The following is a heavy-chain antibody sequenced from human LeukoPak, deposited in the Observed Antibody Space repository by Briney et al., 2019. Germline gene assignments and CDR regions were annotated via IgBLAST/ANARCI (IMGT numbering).Heavy chain of an antibody. Sequence: GGSLRLSCAASGFTFSSYGMHWVRQATGKGLEWVADISYDGSNKYYADSVKGRFTISRDNSTNTLYLQMNSLRAEDTAVCYCAKDLRYYDSSGYSDYWGQGTLVTVSS. CDR3: AKDLRYYDSSGYSDY. CDR2: ISYDGSNK. CDR1: GFTFSSYG. J-gene: IGHJ4*02. V-gene: IGHV3-30*18. D-gene: IGHD3-22*01.